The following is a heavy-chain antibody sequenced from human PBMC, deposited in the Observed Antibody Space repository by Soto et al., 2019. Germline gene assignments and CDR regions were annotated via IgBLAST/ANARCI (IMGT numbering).Heavy chain of an antibody. D-gene: IGHD3-3*01. Sequence: GGSLRLSCVGTGLNFDDFAMHWVRQAPGKGLEWVSGITWNSRVLAYADSVKGRFTVSRDNARNSLYLQMDSLRDEDTALYYCAKGRYDFWSPYYFDSWGQGTLVTVSS. CDR1: GLNFDDFA. CDR3: AKGRYDFWSPYYFDS. V-gene: IGHV3-9*01. CDR2: ITWNSRVL. J-gene: IGHJ4*02.